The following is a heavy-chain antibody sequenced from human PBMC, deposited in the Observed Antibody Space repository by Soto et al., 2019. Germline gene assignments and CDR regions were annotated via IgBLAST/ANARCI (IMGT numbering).Heavy chain of an antibody. D-gene: IGHD3-9*01. J-gene: IGHJ4*02. CDR3: ARAFDILTRYYFDY. CDR1: GVSISSGDYY. Sequence: SETLSLTCTFSGVSISSGDYYWSWIRQPPGKGLEWIGYIYYSGSTYYNPSLKSRVTISVDTSKNQFSLKLSSVTAADTAVYYCARAFDILTRYYFDYWGQGTLVTVS. V-gene: IGHV4-30-4*01. CDR2: IYYSGST.